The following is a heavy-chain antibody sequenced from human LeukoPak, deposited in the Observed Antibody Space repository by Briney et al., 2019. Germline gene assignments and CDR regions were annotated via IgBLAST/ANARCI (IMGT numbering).Heavy chain of an antibody. CDR3: ARLRTYGDLPYYFDY. J-gene: IGHJ4*02. Sequence: GESLKISCKGSGYSFTSYWIGWVRQMPGKGLEWMGIIYPGDSDTRYGPSFQGQVTISADKSISTAYLQWSSLKASDTAMYYCARLRTYGDLPYYFDYWGQGTLVTVSS. D-gene: IGHD4-17*01. V-gene: IGHV5-51*01. CDR1: GYSFTSYW. CDR2: IYPGDSDT.